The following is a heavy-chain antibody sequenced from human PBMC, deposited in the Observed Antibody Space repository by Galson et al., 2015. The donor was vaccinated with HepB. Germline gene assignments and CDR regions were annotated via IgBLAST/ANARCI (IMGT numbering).Heavy chain of an antibody. J-gene: IGHJ4*02. V-gene: IGHV1-18*04. CDR1: GYTFTSYG. CDR3: ARDPPLGYYYDTSSGWLD. D-gene: IGHD3-22*01. CDR2: ISAYNGNT. Sequence: SVKVSCKASGYTFTSYGISWVRQAPGQGLEWMGWISAYNGNTNYAQKLQGRVTMTTDTSTSTAYMELRSLRSDDTAVYYCARDPPLGYYYDTSSGWLDWGQGTLVTVSS.